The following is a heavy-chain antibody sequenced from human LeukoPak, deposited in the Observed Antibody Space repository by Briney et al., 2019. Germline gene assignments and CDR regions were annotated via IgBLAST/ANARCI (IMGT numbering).Heavy chain of an antibody. CDR3: ASRDCTNGVCSDY. J-gene: IGHJ4*02. CDR1: GGSFSGYY. Sequence: TETLSLTCAVYGGSFSGYYWSWIRQPPGKGLEWIGEINHSGSTNYNPSLKSRVTISVDTSKNQFPLKLSSVTAADTAVYYCASRDCTNGVCSDYWGQGTLVTVSS. D-gene: IGHD2-8*01. CDR2: INHSGST. V-gene: IGHV4-34*01.